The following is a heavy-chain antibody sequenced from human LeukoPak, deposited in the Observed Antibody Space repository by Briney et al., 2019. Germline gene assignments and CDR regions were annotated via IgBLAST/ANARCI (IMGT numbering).Heavy chain of an antibody. CDR2: IIPILGIA. CDR3: ARDRRTRGYSYGGLFDY. V-gene: IGHV1-69*04. J-gene: IGHJ4*02. Sequence: SVKVSCKASGGTFSSYPISWVRQAPGQGLEWMGRIIPILGIANYAQKFQGRVTITADKSTSTAYMELSSLRSEDTAVYYCARDRRTRGYSYGGLFDYWGQGTLVTVSS. CDR1: GGTFSSYP. D-gene: IGHD5-18*01.